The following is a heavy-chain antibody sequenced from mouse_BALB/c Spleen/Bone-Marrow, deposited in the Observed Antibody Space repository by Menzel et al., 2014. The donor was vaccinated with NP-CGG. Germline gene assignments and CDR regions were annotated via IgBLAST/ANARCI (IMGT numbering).Heavy chain of an antibody. CDR3: ARLGYYGMMAY. V-gene: IGHV4-1*02. CDR1: GFDFSRYW. Sequence: EVMLVESGGGLVQPGGSLKLSCAASGFDFSRYWMGWVRQAPGRGLKWIGEINPESSTINYTPSLKDKFIISRDNAKNALYLQMSKVRSEDTALYLCARLGYYGMMAYWGQGTSVTVSS. D-gene: IGHD1-1*01. J-gene: IGHJ4*01. CDR2: INPESSTI.